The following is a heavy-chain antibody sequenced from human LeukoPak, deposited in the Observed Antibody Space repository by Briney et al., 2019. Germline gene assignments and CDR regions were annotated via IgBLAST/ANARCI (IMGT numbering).Heavy chain of an antibody. CDR2: IYPGDSDT. CDR1: GYSFTSYW. J-gene: IGHJ4*02. V-gene: IGHV5-51*01. D-gene: IGHD2-21*02. Sequence: GESLKISCKGSGYSFTSYWIGWVRQMPGKGLEWMGIIYPGDSDTRYSPSFQGQVTISADKSISTAYLQWSSLKASDTAMYYCASQTAIDHYYSDYWGQGTLVTVSS. CDR3: ASQTAIDHYYSDY.